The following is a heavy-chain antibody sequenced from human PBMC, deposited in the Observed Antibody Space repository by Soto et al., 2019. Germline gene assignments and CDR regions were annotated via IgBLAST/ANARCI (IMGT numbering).Heavy chain of an antibody. V-gene: IGHV3-21*01. Sequence: GGSLRLSCAASGFTFSSYSMNWVRQAPGKGLEWVSSISSSSSYIYYADSVKGRFTISRDNAKNSLYLQMNSLRAEDTAVYYCARDQYYYDSSGFPLGMDVWGQGTTVTVSS. CDR3: ARDQYYYDSSGFPLGMDV. CDR1: GFTFSSYS. CDR2: ISSSSSYI. J-gene: IGHJ6*02. D-gene: IGHD3-22*01.